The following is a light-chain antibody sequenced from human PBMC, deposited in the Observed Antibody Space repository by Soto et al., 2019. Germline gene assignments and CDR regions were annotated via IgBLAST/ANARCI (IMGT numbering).Light chain of an antibody. V-gene: IGLV2-8*01. J-gene: IGLJ1*01. CDR1: SSDVGAYNY. CDR3: SSYAGFNNFV. CDR2: EVT. Sequence: LTQPPSASWSPGQSVTISCAGTSSDVGAYNYVSWYQQHPGKAPKLMIYEVTNRPSGVPDRFSASKSGNTASLTVSGLQAEDEADYFCSSYAGFNNFVFGTGTKVTVL.